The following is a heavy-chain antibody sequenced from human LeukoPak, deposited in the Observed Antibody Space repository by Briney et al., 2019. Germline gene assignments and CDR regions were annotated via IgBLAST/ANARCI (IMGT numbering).Heavy chain of an antibody. V-gene: IGHV4-30-2*01. J-gene: IGHJ4*02. Sequence: PSETLSLTCAVSGGSISSGGYSWSWIRQPPGKGLEWIGYIYHSGSTYYNPSLKSRVTISVDRSKNQFSLKLSSVTAADTAVYYCARVVTIFEVDQQHYFDYWGQGTLVTVSS. CDR3: ARVVTIFEVDQQHYFDY. CDR2: IYHSGST. CDR1: GGSISSGGYS. D-gene: IGHD3-3*01.